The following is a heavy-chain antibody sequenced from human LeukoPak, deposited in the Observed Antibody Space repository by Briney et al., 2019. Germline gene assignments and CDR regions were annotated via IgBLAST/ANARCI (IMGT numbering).Heavy chain of an antibody. J-gene: IGHJ4*02. V-gene: IGHV3-74*01. CDR3: AKYLFGSY. Sequence: GGSLRLSCAASGFMFSKSWMHWVRQVPGKGLVWVARIYNDGSTTNYADSVKGRFTISRDNSKNTLYLQMNSLRAEDTAVYYCAKYLFGSYWGQGTLVTVSS. D-gene: IGHD3-10*02. CDR1: GFMFSKSW. CDR2: IYNDGSTT.